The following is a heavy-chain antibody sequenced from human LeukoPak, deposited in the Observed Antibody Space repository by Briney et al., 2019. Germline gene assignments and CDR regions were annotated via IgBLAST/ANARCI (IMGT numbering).Heavy chain of an antibody. V-gene: IGHV4-30-4*08. Sequence: SQTLSLTCTVSDGSISSGDYYWSWIRQPPGKGLEWIGYIYYSGSTYYNPSLKSRVTISVDTSKNQFSLRLSSVTAADTAVYYCARVGSGNFDYWGQGTLVTVSS. CDR1: DGSISSGDYY. CDR3: ARVGSGNFDY. CDR2: IYYSGST. D-gene: IGHD1-26*01. J-gene: IGHJ4*02.